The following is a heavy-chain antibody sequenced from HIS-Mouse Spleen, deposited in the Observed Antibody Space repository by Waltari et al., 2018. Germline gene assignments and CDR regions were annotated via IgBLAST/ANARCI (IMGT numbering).Heavy chain of an antibody. CDR3: ARGHDYSNYFDY. J-gene: IGHJ4*02. V-gene: IGHV1-8*01. Sequence: QVQLVQSGAEVKKPGASVKVSCKASGYTFTSYDINWVRQATGKGLEWMGWMNPNRGNTGYAQKFQGRVTMTRNTSISTAYMELSSLRSEDTAVYYCARGHDYSNYFDYWGQGTLVTVSS. CDR1: GYTFTSYD. D-gene: IGHD4-4*01. CDR2: MNPNRGNT.